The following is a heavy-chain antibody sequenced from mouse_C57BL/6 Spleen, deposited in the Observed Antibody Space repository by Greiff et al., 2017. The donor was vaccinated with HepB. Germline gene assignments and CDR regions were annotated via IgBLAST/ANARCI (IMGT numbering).Heavy chain of an antibody. V-gene: IGHV1-26*01. CDR2: INPNNGGT. D-gene: IGHD2-4*01. CDR3: ARSGAYDYPYYFDY. CDR1: GYTFTDYY. J-gene: IGHJ2*01. Sequence: VQLQQSGPELVKPGASVKISCKASGYTFTDYYMNWVKQSHGKSLEWIGDINPNNGGTSYNQKFKGKATLTVDKSSSTAYMELRSLTSEDSAVYYCARSGAYDYPYYFDYWGQGTTLTVSS.